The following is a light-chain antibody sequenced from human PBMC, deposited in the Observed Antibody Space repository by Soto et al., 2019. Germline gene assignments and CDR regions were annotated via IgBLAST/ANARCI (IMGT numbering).Light chain of an antibody. J-gene: IGKJ2*01. CDR1: QSVLTW. V-gene: IGKV1-5*03. CDR2: KAS. CDR3: QHYFSYPYA. Sequence: IQMTQSPATLSASVGDTVSIACRASQSVLTWLAWYQQKPGKAPNLLIYKASRLRDGVPSRFSGSGSGTDFTLTISSLRPDDFASYFCQHYFSYPYAFGQGTNLEI.